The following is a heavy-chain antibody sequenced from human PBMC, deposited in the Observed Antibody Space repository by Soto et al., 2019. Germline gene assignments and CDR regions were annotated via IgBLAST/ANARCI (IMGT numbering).Heavy chain of an antibody. CDR1: GYTFTIYG. CDR2: ISAYNGNT. V-gene: IGHV1-18*01. J-gene: IGHJ4*02. D-gene: IGHD6-6*01. Sequence: ASVKVSCKASGYTFTIYGIIWVRQAPGQGPEWMGWISAYNGNTNYAQKLQGRVTMTTDTSTSTAYMELRSLRSDDTAVYYCARDLAARPDYFDYWGQGTLVTVSS. CDR3: ARDLAARPDYFDY.